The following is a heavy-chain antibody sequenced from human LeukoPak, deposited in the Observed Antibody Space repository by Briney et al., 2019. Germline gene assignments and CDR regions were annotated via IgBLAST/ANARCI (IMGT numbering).Heavy chain of an antibody. V-gene: IGHV3-9*01. D-gene: IGHD4-23*01. CDR2: VTWNRGSI. CDR1: GFTFDDYA. J-gene: IGHJ3*02. CDR3: AKDSLYDSGGAFDI. Sequence: GGSLRLSCAASGFTFDDYAMPWVRHAPGKGLEWVSGVTWNRGSIDYADSVKGRFTISRDNAKNSLYLQLNSLRPEDTALYYCAKDSLYDSGGAFDIWGQGTMVTVSS.